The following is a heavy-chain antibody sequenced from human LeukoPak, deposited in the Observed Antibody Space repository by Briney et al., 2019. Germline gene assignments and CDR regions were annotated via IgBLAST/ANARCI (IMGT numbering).Heavy chain of an antibody. CDR3: ARDTGGFDF. CDR2: IYSDGRT. V-gene: IGHV3-53*01. CDR1: GFSVSNNY. Sequence: GGSLRLSCAASGFSVSNNYMTWVRQAPGKGLEWVSVIYSDGRTYYADSVKGRFDISRDNSKNTLYLQMNSLRAEDTAVYYCARDTGGFDFWGQRTLVTLSS. D-gene: IGHD3-16*01. J-gene: IGHJ4*02.